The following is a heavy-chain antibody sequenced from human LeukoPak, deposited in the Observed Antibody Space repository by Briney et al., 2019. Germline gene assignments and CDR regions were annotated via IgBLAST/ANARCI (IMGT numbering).Heavy chain of an antibody. CDR2: IKRDGSEK. D-gene: IGHD6-13*01. CDR3: AREIIGALDY. Sequence: GSLRLSCAASGFTFSSYWMSWVRQAPGKGLEWVANIKRDGSEKYFVDSVKGRFTISRDNAKNSLYLHMNSLRAEDTAVYYCAREIIGALDYWGQGTLVTVPS. J-gene: IGHJ4*02. V-gene: IGHV3-7*01. CDR1: GFTFSSYW.